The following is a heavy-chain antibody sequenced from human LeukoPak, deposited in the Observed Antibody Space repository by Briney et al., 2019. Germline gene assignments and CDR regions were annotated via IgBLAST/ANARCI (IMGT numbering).Heavy chain of an antibody. J-gene: IGHJ4*02. Sequence: SQTLSLTCTVSGGSISSGSYYWGWIRQPAGKGLQWIGRIYTSGSTNYNPSLKSRVTISVDTSKNQFSLKLNSVTAADTAVYYCASTVDGSVDYWGQGTLVTVSS. V-gene: IGHV4-61*02. CDR2: IYTSGST. CDR3: ASTVDGSVDY. D-gene: IGHD2-2*03. CDR1: GGSISSGSYY.